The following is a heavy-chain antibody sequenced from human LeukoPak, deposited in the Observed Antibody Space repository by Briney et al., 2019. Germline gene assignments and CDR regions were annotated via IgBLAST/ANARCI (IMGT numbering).Heavy chain of an antibody. CDR3: ARQTGSGLFILP. V-gene: IGHV4-39*01. CDR2: IYYSGNT. J-gene: IGHJ4*02. CDR1: GVSISSSNSY. Sequence: SETLSLTCTVSGVSISSSNSYWGWIRQPPGKGLEWIDSIYYSGNTYYNASLKSQVSISIDTSKNQFSLRLTSVTAADTAVYYCARQTGSGLFILPGGQGTLVTVSS. D-gene: IGHD3/OR15-3a*01.